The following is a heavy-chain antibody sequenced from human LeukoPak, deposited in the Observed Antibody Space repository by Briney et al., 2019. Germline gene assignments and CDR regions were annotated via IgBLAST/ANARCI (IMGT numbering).Heavy chain of an antibody. V-gene: IGHV1-18*01. J-gene: IGHJ3*02. D-gene: IGHD3-10*01. CDR2: ISAYNGNT. Sequence: GASVKVSCKASGYTFTSYGISWVRQAPGQGLEWMGWISAYNGNTNYAQKFQDRVTMTTDTSTTTAYMELRSLRSDDTAVYYCARELIRITMVRGGTGAFDIWGQGTMVTVSS. CDR1: GYTFTSYG. CDR3: ARELIRITMVRGGTGAFDI.